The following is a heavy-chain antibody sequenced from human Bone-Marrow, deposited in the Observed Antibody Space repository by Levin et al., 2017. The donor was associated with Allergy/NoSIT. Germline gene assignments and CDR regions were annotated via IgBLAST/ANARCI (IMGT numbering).Heavy chain of an antibody. D-gene: IGHD2-15*01. Sequence: SQTLSLPCTVSGGSIRSSSYYWGWIRQPPGKGLEWIGSIYYSGSTYYNPSLKSRVTISVDTSKNQFSLKLSSVTAADTAVYYCARHSRDWGWDIVVVVAAPQYYFDYWGQGTLVTVSS. CDR1: GGSIRSSSYY. CDR3: ARHSRDWGWDIVVVVAAPQYYFDY. V-gene: IGHV4-39*01. J-gene: IGHJ4*02. CDR2: IYYSGST.